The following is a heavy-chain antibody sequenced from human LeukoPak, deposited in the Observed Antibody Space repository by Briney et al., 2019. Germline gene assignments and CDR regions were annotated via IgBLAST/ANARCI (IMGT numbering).Heavy chain of an antibody. CDR2: IYYSGST. Sequence: SETLSLTCTVSGGSLSSSSYYWGWVRQPPGTGLEWIGSIYYSGSTNYNPSLKSRVTISVDTSKNQFSLELTSTAADTAVYYCARRRYDASGYYPSRGRYFDYWGQGTLVTVSS. CDR1: GGSLSSSSYY. D-gene: IGHD3-22*01. V-gene: IGHV4-39*07. CDR3: ARRRYDASGYYPSRGRYFDY. J-gene: IGHJ4*02.